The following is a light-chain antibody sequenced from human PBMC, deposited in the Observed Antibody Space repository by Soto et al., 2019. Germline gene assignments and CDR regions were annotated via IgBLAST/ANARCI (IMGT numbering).Light chain of an antibody. CDR1: QSVSSNS. CDR3: HQYSSSPWT. V-gene: IGKV3-20*01. Sequence: EIVLTQSPGTLSLSPGERATLSCRASQSVSSNSVAWYQQKPGQAPRLLIYGTSSRAIGIPDRFSGSGSGTDFTLSIGRLESEDFAVFYCHQYSSSPWTFGQGTKVEIK. J-gene: IGKJ1*01. CDR2: GTS.